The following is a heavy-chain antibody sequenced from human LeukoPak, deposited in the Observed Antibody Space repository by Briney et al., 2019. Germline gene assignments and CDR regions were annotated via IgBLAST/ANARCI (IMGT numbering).Heavy chain of an antibody. CDR1: GSSLSSAYW. J-gene: IGHJ3*02. CDR2: VSYSGST. CDR3: ARYSSSLGAFDI. D-gene: IGHD6-13*01. V-gene: IGHV4-4*02. Sequence: SGTLSLTCAVSGSSLSSAYWWSWVRQSPGMGLEWIGQVSYSGSTYYNPSLKSRVTISVDTSKNQFSLKLSSVTAADTAVYYCARYSSSLGAFDIWGQGTMVTVSS.